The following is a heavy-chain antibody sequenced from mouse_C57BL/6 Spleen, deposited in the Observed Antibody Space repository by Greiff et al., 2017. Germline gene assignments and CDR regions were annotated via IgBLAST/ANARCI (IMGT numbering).Heavy chain of an antibody. Sequence: EVKVVESGGDLVKPGGSLKLSCAASGFTFSSYGMSWVRQTPDKRLEWVATISSGGSYTYYPDSVKGRFTISRDNAKNTLYLQMRSLKSEDTAMYYCARLYDYDEDWYFDVWGTGTTVTVSS. D-gene: IGHD2-4*01. V-gene: IGHV5-6*01. J-gene: IGHJ1*03. CDR1: GFTFSSYG. CDR2: ISSGGSYT. CDR3: ARLYDYDEDWYFDV.